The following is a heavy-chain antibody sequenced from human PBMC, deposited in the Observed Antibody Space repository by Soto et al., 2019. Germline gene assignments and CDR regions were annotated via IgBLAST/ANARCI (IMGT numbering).Heavy chain of an antibody. Sequence: PGGSLRLSCAASGFTFSSYAMSWVRQAPGKGLEWVSAISGSGGSTYYADSVKGRFTISRDNSKNTLYLQMNSLRAEDTAVYYCAKDQVHSRPSHYDSSGLSDYWGQGTLVTVSS. CDR3: AKDQVHSRPSHYDSSGLSDY. CDR2: ISGSGGST. V-gene: IGHV3-23*01. CDR1: GFTFSSYA. D-gene: IGHD3-22*01. J-gene: IGHJ4*02.